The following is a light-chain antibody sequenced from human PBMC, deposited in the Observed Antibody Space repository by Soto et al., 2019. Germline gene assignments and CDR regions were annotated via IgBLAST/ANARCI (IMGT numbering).Light chain of an antibody. J-gene: IGLJ1*01. V-gene: IGLV2-14*01. CDR3: SSYTSSSTYV. CDR2: EVS. Sequence: QSVLTQAASESGSPGQSITISCTGTSSDVGGYNYVSWYQQHPGKAPKLMIYEVSNRPSGVSNRFSGSKSGNTASLTISGLQAEDEADYYCSSYTSSSTYVFGTGTKVTVL. CDR1: SSDVGGYNY.